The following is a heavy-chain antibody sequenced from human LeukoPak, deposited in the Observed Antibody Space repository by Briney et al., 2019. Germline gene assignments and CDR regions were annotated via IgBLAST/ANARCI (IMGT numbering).Heavy chain of an antibody. Sequence: GGSLRLSCAASGFTFSDYYMSWIRQAPGKGLEWVSYIRSSGSTIYYADSVKGRFTISRDNAKNSLYLQMNSLRAEDTAVYYCARDKYYYDSSGYYAFDIWGQGTMVTVSS. D-gene: IGHD3-22*01. CDR2: IRSSGSTI. J-gene: IGHJ3*02. V-gene: IGHV3-11*01. CDR3: ARDKYYYDSSGYYAFDI. CDR1: GFTFSDYY.